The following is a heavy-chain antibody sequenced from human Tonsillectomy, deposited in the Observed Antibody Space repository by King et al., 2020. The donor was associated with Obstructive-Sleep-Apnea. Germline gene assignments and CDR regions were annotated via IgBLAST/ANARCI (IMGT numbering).Heavy chain of an antibody. V-gene: IGHV2-5*02. Sequence: TLKESGPTLVKPTQTLTLTCTFSGFSLSTTGVGVGWIRQPPGKALEWLSLIYWDDDKRYSPSLKSRLTITKDTSKNQVVLTMTNMDPVDTATYYSAHAYYYDSSGYQGVDYWGQGTLVTVSS. D-gene: IGHD3-22*01. J-gene: IGHJ4*02. CDR3: AHAYYYDSSGYQGVDY. CDR2: IYWDDDK. CDR1: GFSLSTTGVG.